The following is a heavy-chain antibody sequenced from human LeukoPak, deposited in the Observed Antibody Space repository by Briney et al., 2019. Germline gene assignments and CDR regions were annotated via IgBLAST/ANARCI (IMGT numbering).Heavy chain of an antibody. Sequence: GGSLTLFRRPSGFTFHSFAMSSARHPPGEGPVWVLDISVGVEYTYYAVSVKGRVTLSKDNSKIQLYLQMNSLRAEDTGLYCCAITQSGDGSGAFDYWGQGTLVTVCS. V-gene: IGHV3-23*01. D-gene: IGHD6-19*01. CDR2: ISVGVEYT. J-gene: IGHJ4*02. CDR3: AITQSGDGSGAFDY. CDR1: GFTFHSFA.